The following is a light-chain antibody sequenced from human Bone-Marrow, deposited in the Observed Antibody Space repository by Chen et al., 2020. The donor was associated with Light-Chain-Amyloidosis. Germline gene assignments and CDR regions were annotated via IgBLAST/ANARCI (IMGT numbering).Light chain of an antibody. J-gene: IGLJ1*01. CDR3: SSYTITITLV. CDR2: EVT. V-gene: IGLV2-14*01. Sequence: QSALTQPASVSGSPGQSITISCTGTSSDVGGDNHVSWYQQHPDKAPKLMIYEVTNRPSWVPDRFSGSKSENTASLTISGLQTEDEADYFCSSYTITITLVFGSGTRVTVL. CDR1: SSDVGGDNH.